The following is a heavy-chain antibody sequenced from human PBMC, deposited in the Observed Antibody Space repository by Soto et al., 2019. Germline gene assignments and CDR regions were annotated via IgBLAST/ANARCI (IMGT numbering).Heavy chain of an antibody. Sequence: QVQLVQSGAEVKKPGASVKVSCKASGYTFTSYDINWVRQATGQGLEWMGWMNPNRGDTGYAQKFPGRVTMTMNPPISTDYMELSRLRSEDTAVYYCARTTLSTVVTPRHFDYWGQGTLVTVSS. CDR3: ARTTLSTVVTPRHFDY. CDR2: MNPNRGDT. CDR1: GYTFTSYD. D-gene: IGHD4-17*01. V-gene: IGHV1-8*01. J-gene: IGHJ4*02.